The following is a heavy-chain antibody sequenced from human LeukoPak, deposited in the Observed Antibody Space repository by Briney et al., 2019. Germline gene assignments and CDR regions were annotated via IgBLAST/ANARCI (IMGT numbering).Heavy chain of an antibody. CDR2: IIPIFGTA. CDR3: ARGRTVTTGWYFDL. CDR1: GGTFSSYA. Sequence: ASVKVSCKASGGTFSSYAISWVRQAPGQGLEWMGGIIPIFGTANYAQKFQGRVTITADESTSTAYMELSSPRSEDTAVYYCARGRTVTTGWYFDLWGRGTLVTVSS. J-gene: IGHJ2*01. D-gene: IGHD4-17*01. V-gene: IGHV1-69*13.